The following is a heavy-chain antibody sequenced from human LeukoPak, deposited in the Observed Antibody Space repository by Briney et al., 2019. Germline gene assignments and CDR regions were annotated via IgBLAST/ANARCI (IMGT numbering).Heavy chain of an antibody. CDR1: GFTFSNAW. Sequence: PGGSLRLSCAASGFTFSNAWMSWVRQAPGKGLEWVGRIKSKTDGGTTDYAAPVKGRFTISRDDSKNTLYLQMNSLKTEDTAVYYCTTVVYYYGSGYYLDYWGQGTLVTVSS. CDR3: TTVVYYYGSGYYLDY. D-gene: IGHD3-10*01. V-gene: IGHV3-15*01. CDR2: IKSKTDGGTT. J-gene: IGHJ4*02.